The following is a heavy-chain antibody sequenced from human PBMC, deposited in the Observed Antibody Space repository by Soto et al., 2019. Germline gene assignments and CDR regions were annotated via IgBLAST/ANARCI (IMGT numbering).Heavy chain of an antibody. Sequence: PGGSLRLSCAASGFTFSDYYMTWIRQAPGKGLEWISYISSCGSSINYADSVKGRFTISRDNAKNSLYLQMNSLRVEDTAVYYCAREGHYSVYNMDVWGQGTTVTVSS. J-gene: IGHJ6*02. D-gene: IGHD3-22*01. CDR3: AREGHYSVYNMDV. V-gene: IGHV3-11*01. CDR2: ISSCGSSI. CDR1: GFTFSDYY.